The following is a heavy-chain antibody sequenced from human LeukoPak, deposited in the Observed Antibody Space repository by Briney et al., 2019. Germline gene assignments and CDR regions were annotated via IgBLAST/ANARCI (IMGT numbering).Heavy chain of an antibody. Sequence: ASVKVSCKVSGYTLTELSMHWVRQAPGKGLEWMGSFDPEDGETIYAQKFQGRVTMTEDTSTDTAYMELSSLRSEDTAVYYCATYPITYYYGSGSPYYFGYWGQGTLVTVSS. J-gene: IGHJ4*02. CDR1: GYTLTELS. CDR2: FDPEDGET. CDR3: ATYPITYYYGSGSPYYFGY. V-gene: IGHV1-24*01. D-gene: IGHD3-10*01.